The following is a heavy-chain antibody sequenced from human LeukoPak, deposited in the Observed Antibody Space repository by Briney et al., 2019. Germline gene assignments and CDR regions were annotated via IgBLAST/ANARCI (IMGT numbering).Heavy chain of an antibody. Sequence: SETLSLTCTVSGGSISSGGYYWSWIRQHPGKGLEWIGYIYYSGSTYYNPSLKSRVTISVDTSKNQFSLKLSSVTAADTAVYYCARVRATSRGDFDYWGQGTLVTVSS. CDR1: GGSISSGGYY. J-gene: IGHJ4*02. CDR3: ARVRATSRGDFDY. V-gene: IGHV4-31*03. CDR2: IYYSGST. D-gene: IGHD1-26*01.